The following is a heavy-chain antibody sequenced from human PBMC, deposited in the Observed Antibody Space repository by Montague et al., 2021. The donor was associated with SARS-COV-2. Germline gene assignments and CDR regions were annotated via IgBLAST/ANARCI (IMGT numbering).Heavy chain of an antibody. D-gene: IGHD7-27*01. CDR1: GFTFSDYY. CDR3: AREIYTGASYYY. CDR2: INKGGYGT. J-gene: IGHJ4*02. Sequence: SLRLSCAASGFTFSDYYMAWIRQAPGKGLEWIADINKGGYGTHYADSLRGRFTISRDNAKNSLYLQMNSLRDEDTAVYFCAREIYTGASYYYWGRGALVTVSS. V-gene: IGHV3-11*01.